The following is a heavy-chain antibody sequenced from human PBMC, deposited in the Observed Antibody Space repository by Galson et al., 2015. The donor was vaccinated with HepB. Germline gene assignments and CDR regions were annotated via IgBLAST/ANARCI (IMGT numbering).Heavy chain of an antibody. J-gene: IGHJ6*02. CDR2: IRSKAYGGTT. Sequence: SLRLSCAASGFTFGDYAMSWFRQAPGKGLEWVGFIRSKAYGGTTEYAASVKGRFTISRDDSKSTLYLQMNSLRAEDTAVYYCARDSSSWTYYYYGMDVWGQGTTVTVSS. CDR3: ARDSSSWTYYYYGMDV. CDR1: GFTFGDYA. V-gene: IGHV3-49*03. D-gene: IGHD6-13*01.